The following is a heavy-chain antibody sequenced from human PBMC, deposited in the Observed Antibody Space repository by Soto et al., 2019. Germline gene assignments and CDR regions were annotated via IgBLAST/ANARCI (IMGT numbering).Heavy chain of an antibody. CDR2: IYPSGST. V-gene: IGHV4-31*03. CDR1: NGSISIDKFF. D-gene: IGHD2-2*01. Sequence: QVQLQESGPGLVKPSQTLSLTCTVSNGSISIDKFFWAWVRQHPVQALGWIGYIYPSGSTYYNPSLQRRLTISIDTSKNQFSLKLTSVTAADTAICYCARASTMPSAWRGLEVCGQGTTVTVSS. J-gene: IGHJ6*02. CDR3: ARASTMPSAWRGLEV.